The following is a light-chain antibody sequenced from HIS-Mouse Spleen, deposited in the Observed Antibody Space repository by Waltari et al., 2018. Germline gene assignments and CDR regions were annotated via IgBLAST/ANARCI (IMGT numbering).Light chain of an antibody. CDR1: QDISNY. J-gene: IGKJ2*01. V-gene: IGKV1-33*01. Sequence: DIQMTQSPSSLSASVGDRVTITCQASQDISNYLNWYQQKPGKAPKLLIYDASNLETGVPSRFSGSGSGTDFTFTISSLQPEDIATYYCQQYDILPMYTFGQGTKLEIK. CDR3: QQYDILPMYT. CDR2: DAS.